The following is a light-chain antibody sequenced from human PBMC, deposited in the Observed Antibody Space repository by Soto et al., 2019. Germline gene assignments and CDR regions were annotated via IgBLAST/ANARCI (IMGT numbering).Light chain of an antibody. J-gene: IGKJ5*01. V-gene: IGKV3-11*01. CDR1: PSVTNY. Sequence: EIVLTQSPATLSLSPGERATLSCRASPSVTNYLAWYQQKRGQXXXLXXXXXXXXGXGIPARFSGSGSGTDFTLTISSLEPEDFAVFYCQQYNDWPITFGQGTRLEIK. CDR3: QQYNDWPIT. CDR2: XXX.